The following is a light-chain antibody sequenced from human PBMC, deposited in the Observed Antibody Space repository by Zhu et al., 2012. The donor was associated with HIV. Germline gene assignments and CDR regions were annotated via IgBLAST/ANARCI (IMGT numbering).Light chain of an antibody. Sequence: DIQMTQSPSSLSASVGDRVTVTCRASQSISSSLNWYQQKPGKAPNLLIYTASSLQSGVPSRFSGSGSGIDFTLTISSVQPEDFATYYCQHSYSAPXTFGQGPSWRS. CDR1: QSISSS. J-gene: IGKJ2*01. CDR2: TAS. V-gene: IGKV1-39*01. CDR3: QHSYSAPXT.